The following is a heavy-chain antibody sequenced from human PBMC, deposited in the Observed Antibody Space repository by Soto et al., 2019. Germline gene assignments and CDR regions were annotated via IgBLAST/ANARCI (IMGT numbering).Heavy chain of an antibody. CDR3: AGVRGYSGSYSSYYGMDV. CDR1: GYTFTSYA. D-gene: IGHD1-26*01. J-gene: IGHJ6*04. Sequence: ASVKVSCKASGYTFTSYAMHWVRQAPGQRLEWMGWINAGNGNTKYSQKFQGRVTITRDTSASTAYMELSSLRSEDTAVYYCAGVRGYSGSYSSYYGMDVWGKGTTVTVSS. V-gene: IGHV1-3*01. CDR2: INAGNGNT.